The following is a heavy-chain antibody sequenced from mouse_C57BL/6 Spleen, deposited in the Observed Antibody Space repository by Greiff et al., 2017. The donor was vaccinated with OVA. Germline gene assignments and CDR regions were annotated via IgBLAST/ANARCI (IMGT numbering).Heavy chain of an antibody. J-gene: IGHJ2*01. CDR2: IYPRSGNT. Sequence: QVQLKESGAELARPGASVKLSCKASGYTFTSYGISWVKQRTGQGLEWIGEIYPRSGNTYYNEKFKGKATLTADKSSSTAYMELRSLTSEDSAVYFCARRDDYGYFDYWGQGTTLTVSS. CDR3: ARRDDYGYFDY. D-gene: IGHD2-4*01. CDR1: GYTFTSYG. V-gene: IGHV1-81*01.